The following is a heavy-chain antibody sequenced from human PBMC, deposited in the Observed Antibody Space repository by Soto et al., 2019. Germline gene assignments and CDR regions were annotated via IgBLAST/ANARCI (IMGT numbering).Heavy chain of an antibody. CDR2: ISSSSSYI. Sequence: PGGSLRLSCAASGFTFSSYSMNWVRQAPGKGLEWVSSISSSSSYIYYADSVKGRFTISRDNAKNSLYLQMNSLRAEDTAVYYWARDHCSGGSCYSSGPPIPYYWGQGTLVTVSS. CDR1: GFTFSSYS. V-gene: IGHV3-21*01. CDR3: ARDHCSGGSCYSSGPPIPYY. J-gene: IGHJ4*02. D-gene: IGHD2-15*01.